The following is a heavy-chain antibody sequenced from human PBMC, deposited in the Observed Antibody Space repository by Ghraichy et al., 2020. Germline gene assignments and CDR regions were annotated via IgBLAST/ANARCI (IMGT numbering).Heavy chain of an antibody. CDR2: INPSGST. Sequence: SETLSLTCAVYGGSFSGYYWSWIRQPPGKGLEWIGEINPSGSTNYNPSLKSRVTISVDTSKNQFSLKLSSVTAAATAVYYCARAGLYRTAAMVRGVGYFQHWGQGTLVTVSS. J-gene: IGHJ1*01. CDR3: ARAGLYRTAAMVRGVGYFQH. D-gene: IGHD3-10*01. V-gene: IGHV4-34*01. CDR1: GGSFSGYY.